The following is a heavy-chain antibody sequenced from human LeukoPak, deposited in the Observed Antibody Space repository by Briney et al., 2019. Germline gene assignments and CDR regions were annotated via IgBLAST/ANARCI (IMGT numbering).Heavy chain of an antibody. V-gene: IGHV1-69*05. CDR2: IIPIFGTA. CDR1: GGTFSSYA. D-gene: IGHD3-10*02. CDR3: ALSGGYYYYMDV. Sequence: SVKVSCKASGGTFSSYAISWVRQAPGQGLEWMGGIIPIFGTANYAQKFQGRVTITTDESTSTAYMELSSLRSEDTAVYYCALSGGYYYYMDVWGKGTTVTVSS. J-gene: IGHJ6*03.